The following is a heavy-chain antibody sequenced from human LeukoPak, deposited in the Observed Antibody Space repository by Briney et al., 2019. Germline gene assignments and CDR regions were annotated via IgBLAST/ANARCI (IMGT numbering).Heavy chain of an antibody. J-gene: IGHJ6*03. CDR1: GFTFSSYS. D-gene: IGHD3-3*01. CDR2: ISSSSSYI. CDR3: AKDHDFWRRRYYMDV. V-gene: IGHV3-21*04. Sequence: GGSLRLSCAASGFTFSSYSMNWDRQAPGKGLEWVSSISSSSSYIYYADSVKGRFTISRDNSKNTLYLQMNSLRAEDTAVYYCAKDHDFWRRRYYMDVWGKGTTVTVSS.